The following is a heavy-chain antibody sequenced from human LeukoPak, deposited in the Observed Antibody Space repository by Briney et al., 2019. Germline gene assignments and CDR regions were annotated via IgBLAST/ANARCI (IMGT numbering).Heavy chain of an antibody. D-gene: IGHD4-17*01. V-gene: IGHV3-23*01. CDR3: AKLPHDYGDYVDAFDI. J-gene: IGHJ3*02. Sequence: GGSLRLSCAASGFTFSSYAMSWVRQAPGKGLEWVSAISGSGGSTYYADSVKGRFTISRDNSKNTLYLQMNSLRAEDTAVYYFAKLPHDYGDYVDAFDIWGQGTMVTVSS. CDR1: GFTFSSYA. CDR2: ISGSGGST.